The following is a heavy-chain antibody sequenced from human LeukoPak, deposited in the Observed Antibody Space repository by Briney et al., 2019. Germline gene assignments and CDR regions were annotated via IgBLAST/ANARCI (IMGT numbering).Heavy chain of an antibody. CDR3: AGNLRFGELFY. Sequence: SGTLSLTCAVSGGSISSGGYSWSWIRQPPGKGLEWIGYIYHSGSTYYDPSLKSRVTISVDRSRNQFSLKLSSVTAADTAVYYCAGNLRFGELFYWGQGTLVTVSS. V-gene: IGHV4-30-2*01. J-gene: IGHJ4*02. CDR2: IYHSGST. CDR1: GGSISSGGYS. D-gene: IGHD3-10*01.